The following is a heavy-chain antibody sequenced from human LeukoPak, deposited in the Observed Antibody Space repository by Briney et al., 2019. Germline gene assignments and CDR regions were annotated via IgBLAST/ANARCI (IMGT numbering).Heavy chain of an antibody. CDR1: GYTLTELS. CDR2: FDPEDGET. J-gene: IGHJ4*02. V-gene: IGHV1-24*01. CDR3: ATVSGPCQHTSCHFPSGITYFDY. D-gene: IGHD2-2*01. Sequence: GASVKVSCKVSGYTLTELSMHWVRQAPGKGLEWMGGFDPEDGETIYAQKFQGRVTMTEDTSTDTAYMELSSLRSEDTAVYYCATVSGPCQHTSCHFPSGITYFDYWGQGTLVTVSS.